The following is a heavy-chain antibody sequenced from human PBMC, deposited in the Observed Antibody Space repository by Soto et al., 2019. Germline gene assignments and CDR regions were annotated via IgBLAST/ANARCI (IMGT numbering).Heavy chain of an antibody. CDR2: IWYDGSNK. CDR3: ARAFGPDGSLAFDI. CDR1: GFTFSSHG. Sequence: QVQLVESGGGVVQPGRSLRLSCAASGFTFSSHGMHWVRQAPGKGLEWVAVIWYDGSNKNYADSVKGRFTISRDNSKNTLYLQMHSLRAEDTAVYYCARAFGPDGSLAFDILGQGTMVTVSS. V-gene: IGHV3-33*01. J-gene: IGHJ3*02. D-gene: IGHD3-10*01.